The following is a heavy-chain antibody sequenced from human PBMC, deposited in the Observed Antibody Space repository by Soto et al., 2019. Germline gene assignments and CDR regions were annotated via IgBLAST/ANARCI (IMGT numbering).Heavy chain of an antibody. CDR1: GYTFTSYY. D-gene: IGHD3-22*01. V-gene: IGHV1-46*01. CDR3: ARDGTVYDSSGYFPSEPTDY. CDR2: INPSGGST. J-gene: IGHJ4*02. Sequence: QVQLVQSGAEVKKPGASVKVSCKASGYTFTSYYMHWVRQAPGQGLEWMGIINPSGGSTSYAQKFQGRVTMTRDTSTSTVYMELCSLRSEDTAVYYWARDGTVYDSSGYFPSEPTDYWGQGTLVTVSS.